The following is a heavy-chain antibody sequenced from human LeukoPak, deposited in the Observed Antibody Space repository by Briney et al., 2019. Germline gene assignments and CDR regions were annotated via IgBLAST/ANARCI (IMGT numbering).Heavy chain of an antibody. CDR1: GFTFSSYS. CDR3: ARSLAYYDTPSYPYYYYGMDV. CDR2: ISSSSSYI. V-gene: IGHV3-21*01. Sequence: GGSLRLSCAASGFTFSSYSMNWVRQAPGKGLEWVSSISSSSSYIYYADSVKGRFTISRENAKNSLYLQMNSLRAGDTAVYYCARSLAYYDTPSYPYYYYGMDVRGQGTTVTVSS. D-gene: IGHD3-9*01. J-gene: IGHJ6*02.